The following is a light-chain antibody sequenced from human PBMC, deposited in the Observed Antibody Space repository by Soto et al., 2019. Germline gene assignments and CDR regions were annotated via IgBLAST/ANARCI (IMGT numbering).Light chain of an antibody. J-gene: IGLJ2*01. V-gene: IGLV2-14*01. Sequence: QSALTQPASVSGSPGQSITTSYTGTSSDVGGYNYVSWYQQHPGKAPKLIIYDVNNRPSGVSNRFSGSKSGNTASLTISGLQAEDEADYYCGSYTRGNTVVFGGGTKLTVL. CDR3: GSYTRGNTVV. CDR1: SSDVGGYNY. CDR2: DVN.